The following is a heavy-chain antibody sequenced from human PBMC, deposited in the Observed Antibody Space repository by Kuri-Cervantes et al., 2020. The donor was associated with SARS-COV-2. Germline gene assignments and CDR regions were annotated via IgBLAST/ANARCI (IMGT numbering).Heavy chain of an antibody. CDR1: GFTFSDYY. V-gene: IGHV3-11*01. CDR2: ISSSGSTI. CDR3: RGYCSSTSRYNWFDP. J-gene: IGHJ5*02. D-gene: IGHD2-2*03. Sequence: GGSLRLSCAASGFTFSDYYMSWIRQAPGKGLEWVSYISSSGSTIYYADSVKGRFTISRDNAKNSLYLQMNSLRAEDTAVYFARGYCSSTSRYNWFDPWGQGTLVTVSS.